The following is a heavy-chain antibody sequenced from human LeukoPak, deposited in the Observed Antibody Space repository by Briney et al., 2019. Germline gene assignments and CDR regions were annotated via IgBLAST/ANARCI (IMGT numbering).Heavy chain of an antibody. CDR1: GFTFSSYS. CDR3: ARAYSSASGFDY. Sequence: GGSLRLSCAASGFTFSSYSMNWVRQAPGKGLEWVGRIRNKANSYTTEYAASVKGRFTISRDDSKNSLYLQMNSLKTEDTAVYYCARAYSSASGFDYWGQGTRVTVSS. V-gene: IGHV3-72*01. D-gene: IGHD6-25*01. J-gene: IGHJ4*02. CDR2: IRNKANSYTT.